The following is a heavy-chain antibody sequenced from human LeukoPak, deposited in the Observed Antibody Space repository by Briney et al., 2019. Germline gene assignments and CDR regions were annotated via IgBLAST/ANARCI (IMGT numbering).Heavy chain of an antibody. V-gene: IGHV3-11*01. CDR3: AGGYSSSWFPNFDY. J-gene: IGHJ4*02. D-gene: IGHD6-13*01. CDR2: ISSSGSTK. Sequence: GGSLRLSCAASGFTFSDYYMSWIRQAPGKGLEWVSYISSSGSTKYYADSVKGRFTISRDNSKNSLHLQMNSLRAEDTAVYYCAGGYSSSWFPNFDYWGQGTLVTVSS. CDR1: GFTFSDYY.